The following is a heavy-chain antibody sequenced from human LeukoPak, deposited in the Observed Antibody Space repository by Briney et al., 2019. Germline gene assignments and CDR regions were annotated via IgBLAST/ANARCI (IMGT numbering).Heavy chain of an antibody. CDR1: GGSISSSSYY. CDR2: IYYSGST. V-gene: IGHV4-39*07. D-gene: IGHD3-10*01. CDR3: ARDRVDYYGSGPFYMDV. J-gene: IGHJ6*03. Sequence: SETLSLTCTVSGGSISSSSYYWGWIRQPPGKGLEWIGSIYYSGSTYYNPSLKSRVTISVDTSKNQFSLKLSSVTAADTAVYYCARDRVDYYGSGPFYMDVWGKGTTVTVSS.